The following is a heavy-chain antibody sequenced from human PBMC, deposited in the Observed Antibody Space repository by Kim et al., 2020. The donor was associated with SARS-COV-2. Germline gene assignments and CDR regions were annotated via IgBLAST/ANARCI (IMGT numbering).Heavy chain of an antibody. Sequence: ASVKVSCKASGYTFTSYAMNWVRQAPGQGLEWMGWINTNTGNPTYAQGFTGRFVFSLDTSVSTAYLQISSLKAEDTAVYYCARAALASLGPGPPPFPRYFDYWGQGTLVTVSS. CDR2: INTNTGNP. J-gene: IGHJ4*02. V-gene: IGHV7-4-1*02. CDR3: ARAALASLGPGPPPFPRYFDY. CDR1: GYTFTSYA. D-gene: IGHD2-2*01.